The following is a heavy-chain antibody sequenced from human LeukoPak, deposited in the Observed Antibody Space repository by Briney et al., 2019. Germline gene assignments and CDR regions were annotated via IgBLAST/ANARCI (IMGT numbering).Heavy chain of an antibody. CDR2: IYYSGST. CDR3: ARGPYYADTPGAFDI. CDR1: GGSISSYY. D-gene: IGHD2/OR15-2a*01. J-gene: IGHJ3*02. V-gene: IGHV4-59*01. Sequence: SETLSLTCTVSGGSISSYYWSWIRQPPGKGLEWIGYIYYSGSTNYNPSLKSRVTISVDTSKNQFSLKLSSVTAADTAVYYCARGPYYADTPGAFDIWGQGTMVTVSS.